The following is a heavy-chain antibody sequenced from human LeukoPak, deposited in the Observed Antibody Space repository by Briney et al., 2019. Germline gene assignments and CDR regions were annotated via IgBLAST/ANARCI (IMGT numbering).Heavy chain of an antibody. J-gene: IGHJ4*02. CDR3: ARVGTALGRWLQSYYFDY. CDR1: GFTFSSYA. D-gene: IGHD5-24*01. CDR2: ISYDGSNK. Sequence: GSLRLSCAASGFTFSSYAMHWVRQAPGKGLEWVAVISYDGSNKYYADSVKGRFTISRDNSKNTLYLQMNSLRAEDTAVYYCARVGTALGRWLQSYYFDYWGQGTLVTVSS. V-gene: IGHV3-30*04.